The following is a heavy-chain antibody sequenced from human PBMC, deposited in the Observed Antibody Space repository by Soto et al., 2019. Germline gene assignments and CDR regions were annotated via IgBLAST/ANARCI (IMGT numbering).Heavy chain of an antibody. CDR3: ARDRGPSSGYYPYWFDP. CDR1: GGTFSSYA. CDR2: IIPIFGTA. Sequence: QVQLVQSGAEVKKPGSSVKVSCKASGGTFSSYAITWXRXXXXXXXXXXXGIIPIFGTANYAQKFQGRVTITADESTSTAYMELSSLRSEDTAVYYCARDRGPSSGYYPYWFDPWGQGTLVTVSS. D-gene: IGHD3-22*01. J-gene: IGHJ5*02. V-gene: IGHV1-69*12.